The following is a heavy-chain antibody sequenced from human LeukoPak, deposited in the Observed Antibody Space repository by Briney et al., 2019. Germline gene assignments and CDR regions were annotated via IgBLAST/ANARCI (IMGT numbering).Heavy chain of an antibody. Sequence: PGGSLRLSCAASGFTFSSYGMHWVRQAPGKGLEWVAFIRYDGSNKYYADSVKGRFTISRDNSKNTLYLQMNSLRAEDTAVYYCAKSAAILEWLLPYYFDYWGQGTLVTVSS. J-gene: IGHJ4*02. CDR3: AKSAAILEWLLPYYFDY. D-gene: IGHD3-3*01. CDR2: IRYDGSNK. V-gene: IGHV3-30*02. CDR1: GFTFSSYG.